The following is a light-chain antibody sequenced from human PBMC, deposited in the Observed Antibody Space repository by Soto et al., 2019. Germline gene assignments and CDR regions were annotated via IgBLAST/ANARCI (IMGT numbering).Light chain of an antibody. CDR1: QDISNS. Sequence: DIQMPQSPSSLSASVGDRVTITCQASQDISNSLSWYQQKPGKAPKLLITDAATLEAGVPSRFSGSGSGTDFTFTISSLQPEDIATYFCLQHDNVPTFGLGTKLEVK. V-gene: IGKV1-33*01. CDR3: LQHDNVPT. CDR2: DAA. J-gene: IGKJ2*01.